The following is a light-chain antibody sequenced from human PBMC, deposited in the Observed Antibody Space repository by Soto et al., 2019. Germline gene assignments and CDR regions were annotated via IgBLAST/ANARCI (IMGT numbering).Light chain of an antibody. V-gene: IGKV3-20*01. CDR2: GAF. J-gene: IGKJ1*01. CDR3: QQYGSSRT. Sequence: EVVLTQSPSTPSLSPGERATPSSRASQSVSSSYLAWYQQKSGQAPRLLIYGAFSRANGIPVRFSGSASGTDFTLIISRLEPEDVAVYYCQQYGSSRTFGQGTKVDI. CDR1: QSVSSSY.